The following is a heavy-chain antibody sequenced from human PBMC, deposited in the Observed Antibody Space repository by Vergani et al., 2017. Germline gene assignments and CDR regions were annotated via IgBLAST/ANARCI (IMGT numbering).Heavy chain of an antibody. J-gene: IGHJ3*02. CDR2: ISWNSGSI. D-gene: IGHD2-15*01. Sequence: EVQLVESGGGLVQPGRSLRLSCAASGFTFDDYAMHWVRQAPGKGLEWVSGISWNSGSIGYADSVKGRFTISRDNAKNSLYLQMNSLRAEDTAVYYCARDMGYCSGGSCYGAFDIWGQGTMVTVSS. CDR3: ARDMGYCSGGSCYGAFDI. V-gene: IGHV3-9*01. CDR1: GFTFDDYA.